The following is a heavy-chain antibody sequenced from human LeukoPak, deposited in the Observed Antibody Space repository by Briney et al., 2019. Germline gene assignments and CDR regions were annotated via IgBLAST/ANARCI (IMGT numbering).Heavy chain of an antibody. D-gene: IGHD1-26*01. CDR2: ISGSDGST. V-gene: IGHV3-23*01. J-gene: IGHJ4*02. Sequence: GGSLRLSCTASGFTFSTYGMSWVRQAPGKGLDWVLAISGSDGSTYYADSVKGRFTISRDNSKNTLYLQMSSLRAEDTAIYYCAKSRGWELLDYFDYWGQGTLVTVSS. CDR1: GFTFSTYG. CDR3: AKSRGWELLDYFDY.